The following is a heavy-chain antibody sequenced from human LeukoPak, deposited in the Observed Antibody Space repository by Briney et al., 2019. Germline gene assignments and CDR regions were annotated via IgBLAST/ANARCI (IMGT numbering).Heavy chain of an antibody. Sequence: PSETLSLTCTVSGGSISSYYWSWIRQPAGKGLEWIGRIYTSGSTNYNPSLKSRVTMSVDTSKNQFSLKLSSVTAADTAVYYCARGIDETYYYYYMDVWGKGTTVTVSS. CDR2: IYTSGST. J-gene: IGHJ6*03. CDR1: GGSISSYY. CDR3: ARGIDETYYYYYMDV. V-gene: IGHV4-4*07.